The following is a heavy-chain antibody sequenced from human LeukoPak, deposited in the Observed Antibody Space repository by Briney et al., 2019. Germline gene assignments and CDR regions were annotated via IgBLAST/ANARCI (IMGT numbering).Heavy chain of an antibody. V-gene: IGHV3-23*01. Sequence: GGSLRLSCAASGFTFSDYAMTWVRQAPGKGLEWVSAVSDSGGTTYYVDSVKGRFTISRDNSKNTLYLQMNSLRAEDTAVYYCAKDTHDGTINCFDYWGRGTLVTVSS. J-gene: IGHJ4*02. D-gene: IGHD5-24*01. CDR1: GFTFSDYA. CDR3: AKDTHDGTINCFDY. CDR2: VSDSGGTT.